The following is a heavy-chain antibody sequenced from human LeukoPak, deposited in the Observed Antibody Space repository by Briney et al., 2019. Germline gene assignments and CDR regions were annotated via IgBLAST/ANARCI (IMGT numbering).Heavy chain of an antibody. CDR3: ARDGGSSWYFDY. V-gene: IGHV3-23*01. J-gene: IGHJ4*02. CDR2: ISGSGGSP. D-gene: IGHD6-13*01. CDR1: GFTFSNYG. Sequence: GGSLRLSCAASGFTFSNYGMSWVRQAPGKGLEWVSGISGSGGSPYYSDSVRGRFTISRDNAKNSLHLQMNSLRAEDTAVYYCARDGGSSWYFDYWGQGTLATVSS.